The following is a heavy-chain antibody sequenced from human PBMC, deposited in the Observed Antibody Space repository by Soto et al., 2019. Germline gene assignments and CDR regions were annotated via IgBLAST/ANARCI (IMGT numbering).Heavy chain of an antibody. CDR3: ARGLKGDSSGYYAFDI. Sequence: GGSLRLSCAASGFTFSSYEMNWVRQAPGKGLEWVSYISSSGSTIYYADSVKDRFTISRDNAKNSLYLQMNSLRAEDTAVYYCARGLKGDSSGYYAFDIWGQGTMVTVSS. J-gene: IGHJ3*02. CDR1: GFTFSSYE. CDR2: ISSSGSTI. V-gene: IGHV3-48*03. D-gene: IGHD3-22*01.